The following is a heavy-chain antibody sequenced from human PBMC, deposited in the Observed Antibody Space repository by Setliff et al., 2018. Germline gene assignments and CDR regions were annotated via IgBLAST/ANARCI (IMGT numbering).Heavy chain of an antibody. Sequence: SETLSLTCTVSGGSISSGGYYWSWIRQPPGRALEWIGYIYYSGTTNYSPSLKSRVTISIDMSKNQFSLKLNSVTAADTAVYYCARGAYIGLDYWGQGTLVTVSS. CDR3: ARGAYIGLDY. CDR2: IYYSGTT. J-gene: IGHJ4*02. CDR1: GGSISSGGYY. V-gene: IGHV4-61*08. D-gene: IGHD4-4*01.